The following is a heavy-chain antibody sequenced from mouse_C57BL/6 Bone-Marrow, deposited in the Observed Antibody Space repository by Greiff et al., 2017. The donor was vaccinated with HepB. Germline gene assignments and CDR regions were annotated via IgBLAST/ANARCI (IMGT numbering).Heavy chain of an antibody. CDR3: ARSIYYCNYDY. CDR2: IDPSDSYT. V-gene: IGHV1-59*01. CDR1: GYTFTSYW. D-gene: IGHD2-1*01. J-gene: IGHJ2*01. Sequence: QVQLQQPGAELVRPGTSVKLSCKASGYTFTSYWMHWVKQRPGQGLEWIGVIDPSDSYTNYNQKFKGKATLTVDTSSSTAYMQLSSLTSEDSAVYYCARSIYYCNYDYWGQGTTLTVSS.